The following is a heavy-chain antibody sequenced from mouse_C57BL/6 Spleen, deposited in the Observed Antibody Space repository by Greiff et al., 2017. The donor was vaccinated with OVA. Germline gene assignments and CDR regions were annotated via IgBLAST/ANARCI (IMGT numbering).Heavy chain of an antibody. Sequence: QVQLQQPGAELVKPGASVKLSCKASGYTFTSYWMHWVKQRPGQGLEWIGMIHPNSGSTNYNEKFKSKATLTVDKSSSTAYMQLSRLTSEDAAVYYCARWGGLRFDYWGQGTTLTVSS. CDR1: GYTFTSYW. CDR2: IHPNSGST. D-gene: IGHD2-4*01. J-gene: IGHJ2*01. V-gene: IGHV1-64*01. CDR3: ARWGGLRFDY.